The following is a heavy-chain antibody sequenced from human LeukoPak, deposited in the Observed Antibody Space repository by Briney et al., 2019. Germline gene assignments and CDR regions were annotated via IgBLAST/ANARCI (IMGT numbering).Heavy chain of an antibody. V-gene: IGHV3-23*01. CDR2: ISGSGGST. CDR3: ARGAYSSGSILFDY. J-gene: IGHJ4*02. D-gene: IGHD6-19*01. CDR1: GFTFSSYS. Sequence: GGSLRLSCAASGFTFSSYSMNWVRQAPGKGLEWVSAISGSGGSTYYADSVKGRFTISRDNSKNTLYLQMNSLRAEDTAVYYCARGAYSSGSILFDYWGQGTLVTVSS.